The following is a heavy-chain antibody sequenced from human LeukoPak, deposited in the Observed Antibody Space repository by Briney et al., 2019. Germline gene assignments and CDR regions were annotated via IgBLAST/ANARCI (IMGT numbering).Heavy chain of an antibody. CDR2: MNPNSGNT. CDR3: VRESYDSEKDCGLDP. Sequence: ASVKVSCKASGYTFTSYDINWVRQATGQGLEWMGWMNPNSGNTGYAQKFQGRVTMTRNTSISTAYMELSSLRSEDTAVYYCVRESYDSEKDCGLDPWGQGTLVTVSS. V-gene: IGHV1-8*01. CDR1: GYTFTSYD. J-gene: IGHJ5*02. D-gene: IGHD3-22*01.